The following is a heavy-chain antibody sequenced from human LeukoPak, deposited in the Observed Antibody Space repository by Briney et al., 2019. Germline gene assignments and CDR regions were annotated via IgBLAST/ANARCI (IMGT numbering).Heavy chain of an antibody. J-gene: IGHJ3*02. CDR3: ARGRFGELSVATFDI. CDR2: ISDSGSST. D-gene: IGHD3-10*01. Sequence: TGGSLRLSCAASGFTFRSHAMTWVRQAPGKGLEWVSGISDSGSSTYYADSVKGRFTISRDNSKGTLYLQMNSLRAEDTAVYYCARGRFGELSVATFDIWGQGTMVTVSS. CDR1: GFTFRSHA. V-gene: IGHV3-23*01.